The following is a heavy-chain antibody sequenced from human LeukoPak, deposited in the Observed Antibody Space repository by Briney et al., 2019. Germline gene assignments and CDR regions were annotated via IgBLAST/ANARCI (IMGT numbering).Heavy chain of an antibody. J-gene: IGHJ4*02. Sequence: GGPLGLPGAASGFTFSTPSMNWARQAGPGKGLEWVSFISSSSIYIYYADSVKGRFTISRDNAKNSLYLQMDSLRAEDTAVYYCARVGSGTYLVDSWGQGTLVTVSS. CDR2: ISSSSIYI. D-gene: IGHD1-26*01. CDR3: ARVGSGTYLVDS. V-gene: IGHV3-21*05. CDR1: GFTFSTPS.